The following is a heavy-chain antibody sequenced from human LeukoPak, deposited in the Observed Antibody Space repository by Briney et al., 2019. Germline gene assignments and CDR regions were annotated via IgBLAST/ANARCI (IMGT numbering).Heavy chain of an antibody. D-gene: IGHD3-10*02. CDR3: AELGITMIGGV. Sequence: GGSLRLSCAASGFTFSNYGMSWVRQAPGKGLEWVSSISGSGGSTHYADSVKGRFTISRDNAKNSLYLQMNSLRAEDTAVYYCAELGITMIGGVWGKGTTVTISS. CDR1: GFTFSNYG. CDR2: ISGSGGST. V-gene: IGHV3-23*01. J-gene: IGHJ6*03.